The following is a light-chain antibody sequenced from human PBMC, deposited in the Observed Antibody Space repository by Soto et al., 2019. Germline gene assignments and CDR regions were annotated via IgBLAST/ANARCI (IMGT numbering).Light chain of an antibody. Sequence: QSALTQPPSASGSPGQSVTISCTGTSSDVGGYNYVSWYQQHPGKAPKLLIYEVSKRPSGVPDRFPGSKSGNTASLTVSGLQAEDEADYYCSSSVGSDNLLFGGGTKLTVL. V-gene: IGLV2-8*01. CDR1: SSDVGGYNY. J-gene: IGLJ2*01. CDR2: EVS. CDR3: SSSVGSDNLL.